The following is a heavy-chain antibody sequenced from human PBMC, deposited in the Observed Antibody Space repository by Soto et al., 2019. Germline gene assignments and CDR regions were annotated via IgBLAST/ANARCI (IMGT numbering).Heavy chain of an antibody. CDR2: ILYDGSNK. Sequence: RGSLRLSCPAPGFTFSSYGMHWVRQAPRKGLDLVAVILYDGSNKYYTASVKGRFTTPRADSGSRLYTQMNSLRAEHTGVYSCARDNHTAMVQDVWGQGPRVTAPQ. V-gene: IGHV3-33*01. D-gene: IGHD5-18*01. CDR3: ARDNHTAMVQDV. CDR1: GFTFSSYG. J-gene: IGHJ4*03.